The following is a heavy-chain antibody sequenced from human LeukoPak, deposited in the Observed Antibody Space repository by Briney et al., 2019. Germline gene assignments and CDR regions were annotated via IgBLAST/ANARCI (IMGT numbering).Heavy chain of an antibody. J-gene: IGHJ3*02. V-gene: IGHV4-4*07. D-gene: IGHD2-2*01. CDR3: ARVVVPATTGAFDI. Sequence: PSETLSLTCTVSGASISSYSWSWIRQPAGKGLEWIGRIFPSGNTNYNPSLKSRVTMSVDTSKNQFSLRLSSVTAADTAVYYCARVVVPATTGAFDIWGQGTMVTVSS. CDR2: IFPSGNT. CDR1: GASISSYS.